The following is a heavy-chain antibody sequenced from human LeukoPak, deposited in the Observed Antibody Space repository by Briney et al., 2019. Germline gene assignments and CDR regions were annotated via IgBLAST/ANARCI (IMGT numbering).Heavy chain of an antibody. D-gene: IGHD4-17*01. V-gene: IGHV3-33*06. CDR1: GFTFSSYG. CDR3: AKDYGDLTEFDDAFDI. Sequence: GRSLRLSCAASGFTFSSYGMHWVRQAPGKGLEWVAVIWYDGSNKYYADSVKGRFTISRDNSKNTLYLQMNSLRAEDTAVYYCAKDYGDLTEFDDAFDIWGRGTMVTVSS. J-gene: IGHJ3*02. CDR2: IWYDGSNK.